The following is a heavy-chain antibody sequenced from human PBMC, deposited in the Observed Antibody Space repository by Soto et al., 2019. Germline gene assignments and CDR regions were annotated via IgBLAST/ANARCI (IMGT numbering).Heavy chain of an antibody. Sequence: GGSLRLSCTASGFSFSSNWMSWVRQAPGKGLEWVANIKQDGSEKYYVDSMKGRFTISRDNAKNSLYLQMNSLRAEDTAVYCCARLGGYYDYVWGSCIDYWGQGTLVTVSS. D-gene: IGHD3-16*01. V-gene: IGHV3-7*03. J-gene: IGHJ4*02. CDR3: ARLGGYYDYVWGSCIDY. CDR2: IKQDGSEK. CDR1: GFSFSSNW.